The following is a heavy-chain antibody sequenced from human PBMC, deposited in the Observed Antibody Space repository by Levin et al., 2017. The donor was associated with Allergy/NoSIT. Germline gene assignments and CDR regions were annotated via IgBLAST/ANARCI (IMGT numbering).Heavy chain of an antibody. Sequence: ASVKVSCKASGYTFTNYGISWVRQAPGQGLEWMGWISAYNGNTNYAQNLQGRVTMTTDTSTSTAYMELRSLRSDDTAVYYCARGHGVYYYYYMGVWGEGTTVTVSS. V-gene: IGHV1-18*01. D-gene: IGHD2-8*01. CDR1: GYTFTNYG. CDR2: ISAYNGNT. CDR3: ARGHGVYYYYYMGV. J-gene: IGHJ6*03.